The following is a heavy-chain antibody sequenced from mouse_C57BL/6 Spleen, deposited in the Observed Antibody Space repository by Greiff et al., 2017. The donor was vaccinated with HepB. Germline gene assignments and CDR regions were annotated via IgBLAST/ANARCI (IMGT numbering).Heavy chain of an antibody. Sequence: QVQLQQPGAELVKPGASVKLSCKASGYTFTSYWMHWVKQRPGQGLEWIGMIHPNSGSTNYNEKFKSKATLTVDKSSSTAYMQLSSLTSEDSAVYYCARPDYGSSLYYFDYWGQGTTLTVSS. J-gene: IGHJ2*01. CDR3: ARPDYGSSLYYFDY. D-gene: IGHD1-1*01. CDR1: GYTFTSYW. V-gene: IGHV1-64*01. CDR2: IHPNSGST.